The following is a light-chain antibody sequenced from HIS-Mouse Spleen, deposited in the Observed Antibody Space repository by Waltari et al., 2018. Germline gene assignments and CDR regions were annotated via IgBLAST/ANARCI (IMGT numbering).Light chain of an antibody. J-gene: IGKJ2*01. CDR1: QSVLYSSNNKNY. CDR2: WAS. V-gene: IGKV4-1*01. CDR3: QQYYSTPYT. Sequence: DIVMTQSPDSLAVSLGERATINCKSSQSVLYSSNNKNYLAWYQQKPGQPPKLLIYWASTVETGVPDRFSGSGSGTDFTLTISSLQAEDVAVYYCQQYYSTPYTFGQGTKLEIK.